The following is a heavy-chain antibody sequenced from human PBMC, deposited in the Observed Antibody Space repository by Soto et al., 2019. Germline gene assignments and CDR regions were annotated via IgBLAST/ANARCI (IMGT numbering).Heavy chain of an antibody. D-gene: IGHD4-4*01. V-gene: IGHV1-8*01. CDR1: GYTFTSYD. CDR2: MNPNSGNT. CDR3: ASRSRGTVTPEPDHYYYGMDV. J-gene: IGHJ6*02. Sequence: QVQLVQSGAEVKKPGASVKVSCKASGYTFTSYDINWVRQATGQGLEWMGWMNPNSGNTGYAQKFQGRVTMTRNTSISTAYMELSSLRSEDTAVYYCASRSRGTVTPEPDHYYYGMDVWGQGTTVTVSS.